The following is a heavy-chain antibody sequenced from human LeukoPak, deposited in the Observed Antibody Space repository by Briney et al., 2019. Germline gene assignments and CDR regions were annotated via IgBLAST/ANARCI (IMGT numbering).Heavy chain of an antibody. CDR2: ISSSSSYI. J-gene: IGHJ4*02. CDR3: ERALVAANFVY. CDR1: GFTFSSYS. Sequence: PGGSLRLSCAASGFTFSSYSMNWVRQAPGKGLEWVSSISSSSSYIYYADSVKGRFPISRDNAKNSLYLQMDRLRGEDTGVYYCERALVAANFVYWGRRTLGTVSS. D-gene: IGHD2-15*01. V-gene: IGHV3-21*01.